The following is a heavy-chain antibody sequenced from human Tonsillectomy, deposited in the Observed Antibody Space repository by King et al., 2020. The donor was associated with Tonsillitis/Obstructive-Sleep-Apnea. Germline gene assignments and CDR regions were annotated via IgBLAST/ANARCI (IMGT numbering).Heavy chain of an antibody. V-gene: IGHV3-66*01. D-gene: IGHD3-3*01. CDR2: IYSGGST. CDR3: ARAATIFNYYYYMDV. Sequence: VQLVESGGGLVQPGGSLRLSCAASGFTVSSNYMSWVRQAPGKGLEWVSVIYSGGSTYYADSVKGRFTISRDNSENTLYLQMNSLRAEDTAVYYCARAATIFNYYYYMDVWGKGTTVTVSS. J-gene: IGHJ6*03. CDR1: GFTVSSNY.